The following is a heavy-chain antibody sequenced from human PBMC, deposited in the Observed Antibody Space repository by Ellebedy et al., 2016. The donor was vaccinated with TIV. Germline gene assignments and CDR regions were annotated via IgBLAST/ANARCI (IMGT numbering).Heavy chain of an antibody. CDR1: RFTFSSYW. J-gene: IGHJ4*02. D-gene: IGHD2-15*01. Sequence: PGGSLRPSCAASRFTFSSYWMSWVRQAPGTRLEWVSKIKQDGIEKHYVDAVKGRFPISRDNAKNSLYLQMNSLRVDDTAVYYCASEYCNGGTCYAGFDYWGQGTLVTVSS. CDR2: IKQDGIEK. CDR3: ASEYCNGGTCYAGFDY. V-gene: IGHV3-7*03.